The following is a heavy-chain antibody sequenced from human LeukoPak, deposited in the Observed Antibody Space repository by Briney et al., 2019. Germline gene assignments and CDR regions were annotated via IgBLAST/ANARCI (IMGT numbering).Heavy chain of an antibody. CDR1: GGSISSYY. V-gene: IGHV4-59*01. Sequence: SETLSLTCTVSGGSISSYYWSWIRQPPGKGLEWIGYIYYSGSTNYNPSLKSRVTISVDTSKNQFSLKLSSVTAADTAVYYCASHPYDILTGYPDRAAFDIWGQGTMVTVSS. D-gene: IGHD3-9*01. CDR2: IYYSGST. CDR3: ASHPYDILTGYPDRAAFDI. J-gene: IGHJ3*02.